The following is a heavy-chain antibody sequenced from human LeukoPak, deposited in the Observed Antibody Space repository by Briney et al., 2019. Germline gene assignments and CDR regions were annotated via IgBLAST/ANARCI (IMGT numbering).Heavy chain of an antibody. D-gene: IGHD6-19*01. V-gene: IGHV3-48*02. Sequence: GGSLRLSCAASGFTFSSYTMSWARQAPGKGLEWVSYISSSSSTIYYADSVKGRFTISRDNAKNSLYLQMNSLRDEDTAVYYCARDPGSSGWYRYFDLWGRGTLVTVSS. CDR3: ARDPGSSGWYRYFDL. CDR2: ISSSSSTI. CDR1: GFTFSSYT. J-gene: IGHJ2*01.